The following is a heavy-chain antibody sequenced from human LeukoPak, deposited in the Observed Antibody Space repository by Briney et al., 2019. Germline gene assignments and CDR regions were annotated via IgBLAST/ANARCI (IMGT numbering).Heavy chain of an antibody. V-gene: IGHV4-59*01. Sequence: SAPLSLTCTVSGGSISSYYWSWIRQPPGKGLEWIGYIYYSGSTNYNPSLKSRVTISVDTSKNQFSLKLSSVTAADTAVYYCARGGIAVALFDYWGQGTLVTVSS. D-gene: IGHD6-19*01. CDR3: ARGGIAVALFDY. CDR1: GGSISSYY. CDR2: IYYSGST. J-gene: IGHJ4*02.